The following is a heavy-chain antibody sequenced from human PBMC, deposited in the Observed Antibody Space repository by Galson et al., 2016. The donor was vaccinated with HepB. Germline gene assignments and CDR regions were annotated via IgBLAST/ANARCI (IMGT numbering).Heavy chain of an antibody. CDR3: ANGRENYDYYYGMDV. CDR1: GFTFNSYA. D-gene: IGHD5-24*01. V-gene: IGHV3-23*01. Sequence: SLRLSCAASGFTFNSYAMSWVRQAPGRGLEWVSAISGGGGSTYYADSVKGRFTISRDNSKNTLYLQMKSLRAEDTAVYYCANGRENYDYYYGMDVWGQGTTVTVSS. CDR2: ISGGGGST. J-gene: IGHJ6*02.